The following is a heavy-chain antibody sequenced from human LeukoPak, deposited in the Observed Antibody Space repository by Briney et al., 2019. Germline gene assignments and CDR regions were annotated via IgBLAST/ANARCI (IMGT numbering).Heavy chain of an antibody. CDR3: AKMRYSNTYDAFDI. CDR1: GFTVSSNY. CDR2: IYSGGST. J-gene: IGHJ3*02. D-gene: IGHD6-13*01. Sequence: GGSLRLSCAAPGFTVSSNYMSWVRQAPGKGLEWVSVIYSGGSTYYADSVKGRFTISRDNSKNTLYLQMNSLRAEDTAVYYCAKMRYSNTYDAFDIWGQGTMVTVSS. V-gene: IGHV3-53*01.